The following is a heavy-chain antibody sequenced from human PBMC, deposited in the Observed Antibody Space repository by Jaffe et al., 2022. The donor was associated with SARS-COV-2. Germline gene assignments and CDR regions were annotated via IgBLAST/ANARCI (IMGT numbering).Heavy chain of an antibody. J-gene: IGHJ4*02. Sequence: QVQLVQSGAEVKKPGASVKVSCKASGYTFTSYYMHWVRQAPGQGLEWMGIINPSGGSTSYAQKFQGRVTMTRDTSTSTVYMELSSLRSEDTAVYYCARAPSHYGDYLISPQYFDYWGQGTLVTVSS. CDR3: ARAPSHYGDYLISPQYFDY. V-gene: IGHV1-46*01. CDR2: INPSGGST. D-gene: IGHD4-17*01. CDR1: GYTFTSYY.